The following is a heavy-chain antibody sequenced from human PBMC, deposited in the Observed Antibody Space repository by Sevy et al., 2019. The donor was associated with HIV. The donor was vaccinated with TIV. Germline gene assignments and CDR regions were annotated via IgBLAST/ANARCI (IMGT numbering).Heavy chain of an antibody. J-gene: IGHJ5*02. CDR2: IYYSGNT. V-gene: IGHV4-30-4*01. CDR1: GGSINNPDYN. CDR3: ATLTSPFGWLDP. D-gene: IGHD4-17*01. Sequence: SEILSLTCTVSGGSINNPDYNCSWIRQSPGNGLEWLGYIYYSGNTYYSQSLRSPISISIDTSKNQFSLALMSVTSADTAVYFCATLTSPFGWLDPWGQGTRVTVSS.